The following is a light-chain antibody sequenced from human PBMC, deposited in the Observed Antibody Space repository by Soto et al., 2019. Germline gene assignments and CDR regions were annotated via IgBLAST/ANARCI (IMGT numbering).Light chain of an antibody. CDR2: GTS. J-gene: IGKJ5*01. CDR3: QQRTNWRIT. CDR1: QSVGRS. V-gene: IGKV3-15*01. Sequence: IVMTQSPATLSVSPGERATLSCRASQSVGRSLAWYQQKPGQAPRLLIYGTSARATGIPATFSGSGSGTEFTLTISSLEPEDFAVYYCQQRTNWRITFGQGTRLDIK.